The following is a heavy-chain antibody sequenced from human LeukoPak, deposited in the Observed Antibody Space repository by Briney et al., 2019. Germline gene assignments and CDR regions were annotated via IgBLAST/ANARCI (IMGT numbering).Heavy chain of an antibody. Sequence: RSLRLSCAASGFTFSSYAMHWVRQAPGKGLEWVAVISYDGSNKYYADSVKGRFTISRDNSKNTLYLQMNSLRAEDTAVYYCARGDTMIVVVTPALDYWGQGTLVTVSS. CDR3: ARGDTMIVVVTPALDY. J-gene: IGHJ4*02. CDR2: ISYDGSNK. V-gene: IGHV3-30-3*01. CDR1: GFTFSSYA. D-gene: IGHD3-22*01.